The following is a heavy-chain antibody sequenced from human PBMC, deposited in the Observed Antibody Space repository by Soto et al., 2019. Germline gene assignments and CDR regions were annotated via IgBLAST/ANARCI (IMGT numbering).Heavy chain of an antibody. V-gene: IGHV3-23*01. CDR1: GFTFRNYA. CDR2: IRGDNGVT. D-gene: IGHD1-1*01. Sequence: GGSLRLSCAASGFTFRNYALTWVRQAPGKGLEWVSSIRGDNGVTYYTDSVRGRFTVSRDNSKNTLYLQMNSLRAEDTAIYYCAKYWEATTPYFDYWGQGTLVTVSS. CDR3: AKYWEATTPYFDY. J-gene: IGHJ4*02.